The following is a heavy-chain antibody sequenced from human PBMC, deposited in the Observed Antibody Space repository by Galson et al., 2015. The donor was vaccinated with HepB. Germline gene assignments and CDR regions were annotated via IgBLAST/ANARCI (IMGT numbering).Heavy chain of an antibody. CDR1: GFSLPTTQVG. V-gene: IGHV2-5*02. CDR2: VYWDDDK. Sequence: PALVKPPQTLTLTCTFSGFSLPTTQVGVGWVRQPPGKALEWLALVYWDDDKRYNPSLRNRLTIAKDTSKNQVVLTVTNVDPVDTSTYYCAHRLAYNGAWNFGSFDFWGQGTLVTVSS. D-gene: IGHD1-7*01. J-gene: IGHJ4*02. CDR3: AHRLAYNGAWNFGSFDF.